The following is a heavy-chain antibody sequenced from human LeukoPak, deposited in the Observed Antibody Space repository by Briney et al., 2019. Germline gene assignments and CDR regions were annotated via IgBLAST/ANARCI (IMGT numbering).Heavy chain of an antibody. D-gene: IGHD3-10*01. Sequence: GGTLRLSCAAPGFTFNTYGMNWVRQAPGKGLEWVSAISGSGGSTYYADSAKGRFTISRDNSKNTLYLQMNGLRAGDTAVYYCAGRGSGSYFDYWGQGTLVTVSS. CDR1: GFTFNTYG. CDR2: ISGSGGST. V-gene: IGHV3-23*01. CDR3: AGRGSGSYFDY. J-gene: IGHJ4*02.